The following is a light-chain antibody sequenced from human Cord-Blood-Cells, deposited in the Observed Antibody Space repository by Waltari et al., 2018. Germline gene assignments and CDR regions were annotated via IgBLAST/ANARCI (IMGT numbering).Light chain of an antibody. CDR2: EVS. CDR3: SSYTRISTLVV. CDR1: STDGGCYYY. J-gene: IGLJ2*01. V-gene: IGLV2-14*01. Sequence: QSVLTQPPAVSRSPGQSITISCAGTSTDGGCYYYASWYQQHPGKAPYLMIYEVSNQHSRLLNHLSASKSGNTASLNISELQADDEADYYCSSYTRISTLVVFSGGTKLTVL.